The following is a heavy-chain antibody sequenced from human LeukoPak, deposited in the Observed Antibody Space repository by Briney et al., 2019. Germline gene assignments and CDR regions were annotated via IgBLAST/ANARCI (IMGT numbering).Heavy chain of an antibody. D-gene: IGHD3-22*01. CDR2: IIPILGIA. CDR3: ARASHYYDSSGYSDY. V-gene: IGHV1-69*04. Sequence: ASVKVSCKASGYTFTGYYMHWVRQAPGQGLEWMGRIIPILGIANYAQKFQGRVTITADKSTSTAYMELSSLRSEDTAVYYCARASHYYDSSGYSDYWGQGTLVTVSS. J-gene: IGHJ4*02. CDR1: GYTFTGYY.